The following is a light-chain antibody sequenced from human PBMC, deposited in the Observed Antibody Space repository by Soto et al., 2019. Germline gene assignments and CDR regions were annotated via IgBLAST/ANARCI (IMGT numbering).Light chain of an antibody. CDR3: AAWDDSLNRLL. CDR1: YANIGSNI. J-gene: IGLJ2*01. Sequence: QAVVTQPPSASGTPGQRVTISCSGSYANIGSNIVNWYQHVPGTAPKLLIFGNNQRPSGVPDRFSGSKSGNSASLAFTGLQSEDEADYYCAAWDDSLNRLLFGGGTKVTVL. V-gene: IGLV1-44*01. CDR2: GNN.